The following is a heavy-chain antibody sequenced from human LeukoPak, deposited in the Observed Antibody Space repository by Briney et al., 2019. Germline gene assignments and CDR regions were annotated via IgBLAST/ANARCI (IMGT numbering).Heavy chain of an antibody. CDR2: ISYDGSNK. V-gene: IGHV3-30*18. CDR3: AKDLILRYFDWSFGGIDY. CDR1: GFTFSSYG. Sequence: GGSLRLSCAASGFTFSSYGMHWVRQAPGKGLEWVAVISYDGSNKYYADSVKGRFTISRDNSKNTLYLQMNSLRAEDTAVYYCAKDLILRYFDWSFGGIDYWGQGTLVTVSS. D-gene: IGHD3-9*01. J-gene: IGHJ4*02.